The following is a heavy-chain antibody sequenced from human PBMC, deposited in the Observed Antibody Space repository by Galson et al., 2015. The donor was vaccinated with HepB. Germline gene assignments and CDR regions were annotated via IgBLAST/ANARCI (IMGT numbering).Heavy chain of an antibody. CDR1: GYSFTSYW. CDR3: ARLRYCSGGSCYSGFDY. V-gene: IGHV5-51*01. D-gene: IGHD2-15*01. J-gene: IGHJ4*02. CDR2: IYPGDSDT. Sequence: QSGAEVKKPGESLKISCKGSGYSFTSYWIGWVRQMPGKGLEWMGIIYPGDSDTRYSPSFQGQVTISADKSITTAYLQWSSLKASDTAMYYCARLRYCSGGSCYSGFDYWGQGTLVTVSS.